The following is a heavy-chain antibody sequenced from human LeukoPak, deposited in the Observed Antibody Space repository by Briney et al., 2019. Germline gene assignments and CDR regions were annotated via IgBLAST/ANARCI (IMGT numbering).Heavy chain of an antibody. Sequence: ASVKVSCKASGYTFSNYYLHWVRQATGQGLEWMGSINPTAGNTYYAQRFPGRVTMTRNTSTSTVYMELSSLRSEDTAVYYCARIRDGYNDAYDIWGQGTMVTVPS. CDR2: INPTAGNT. CDR1: GYTFSNYY. D-gene: IGHD5-24*01. CDR3: ARIRDGYNDAYDI. V-gene: IGHV1-46*01. J-gene: IGHJ3*02.